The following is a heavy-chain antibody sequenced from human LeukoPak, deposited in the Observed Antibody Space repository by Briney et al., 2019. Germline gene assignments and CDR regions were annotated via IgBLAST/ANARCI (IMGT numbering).Heavy chain of an antibody. D-gene: IGHD6-13*01. CDR2: TSGSGTST. CDR3: AKPPPDSSSWLFDS. V-gene: IGHV3-23*01. Sequence: PGGSLRLSCAASGFTFSSYAMSWVRQAPGKGLEWVSTTSGSGTSTYYADSVKGRFTISRDSSKNTLYLQMNSLRAEDTAVYYCAKPPPDSSSWLFDSWGQGTLVTVSS. CDR1: GFTFSSYA. J-gene: IGHJ4*02.